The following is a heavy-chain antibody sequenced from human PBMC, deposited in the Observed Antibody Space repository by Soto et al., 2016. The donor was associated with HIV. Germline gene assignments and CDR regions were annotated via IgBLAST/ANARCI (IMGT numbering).Heavy chain of an antibody. D-gene: IGHD3-10*01. CDR2: INHSGST. Sequence: QVQLQQWGAGLLKPSETLSLTCAVHGGSFSGYYWSWIRQSPGKGLEWIGEINHSGSTNYNPSFKSRVTISIDTSKNQFSLKLSSVTAADTAVYYCARLTYYYDSGISVSLTLLHYMDVWGKGTTGHRLL. J-gene: IGHJ6*03. CDR3: ARLTYYYDSGISVSLTLLHYMDV. CDR1: GGSFSGYY. V-gene: IGHV4-34*01.